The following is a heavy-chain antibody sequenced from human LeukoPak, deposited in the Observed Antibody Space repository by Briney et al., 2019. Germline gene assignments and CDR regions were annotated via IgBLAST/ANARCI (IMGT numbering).Heavy chain of an antibody. D-gene: IGHD3-3*01. CDR3: ARSMRYYDFWSGYYWD. J-gene: IGHJ4*02. Sequence: ASVKVSCKASGYTFTGYYMHWVRQAPGQGLEWMGWINPNSGGTNYAQKFQGRVTMTRDTSISTAYMELSRLRSDDTAVYYCARSMRYYDFWSGYYWDWGQGTLVTVSS. CDR2: INPNSGGT. CDR1: GYTFTGYY. V-gene: IGHV1-2*02.